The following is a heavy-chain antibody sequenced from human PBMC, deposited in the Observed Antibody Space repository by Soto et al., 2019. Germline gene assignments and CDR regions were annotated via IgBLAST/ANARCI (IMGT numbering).Heavy chain of an antibody. Sequence: SETLSLTCTVSGGSISSGGYYWSWIRQHPGKGLEWIGYIYYSGSTYYNPSLKSRVTISVDTSKNQFSLKLSSVTAGDTAVYYCAREPANYYCSGGPRYYYYYGMDVWGQGTTVTVSS. CDR2: IYYSGST. J-gene: IGHJ6*02. CDR3: AREPANYYCSGGPRYYYYYGMDV. CDR1: GGSISSGGYY. V-gene: IGHV4-31*03. D-gene: IGHD3-10*01.